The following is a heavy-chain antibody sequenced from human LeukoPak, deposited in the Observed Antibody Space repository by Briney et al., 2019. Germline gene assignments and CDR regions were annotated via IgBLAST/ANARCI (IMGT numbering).Heavy chain of an antibody. Sequence: GGSLRLSCAASRFTFSSYAMSWVRQAPGKGLEWVSTISGSGGSTYYADSVKGRFTISRDNSKNTLYLQMNSLRAEDTAVYYCAKDPQYSSSVGFDYWGQGTLVTVSS. CDR1: RFTFSSYA. CDR3: AKDPQYSSSVGFDY. D-gene: IGHD6-6*01. V-gene: IGHV3-23*01. J-gene: IGHJ4*02. CDR2: ISGSGGST.